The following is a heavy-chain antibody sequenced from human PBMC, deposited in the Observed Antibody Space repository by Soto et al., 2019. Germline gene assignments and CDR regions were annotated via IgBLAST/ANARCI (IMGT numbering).Heavy chain of an antibody. J-gene: IGHJ6*02. V-gene: IGHV1-69*13. CDR3: ARIPNTAAGTADYYYYYGMDV. D-gene: IGHD6-13*01. CDR2: IIPIFGTA. CDR1: GGTFSSYA. Sequence: ASVKVSCKASGGTFSSYAISWVRQAPGQGLEWMGGIIPIFGTANYAQKFQGRVTITADESTSTAYMELSSLRSEDTAVYYCARIPNTAAGTADYYYYYGMDVWGQGTTVTVSS.